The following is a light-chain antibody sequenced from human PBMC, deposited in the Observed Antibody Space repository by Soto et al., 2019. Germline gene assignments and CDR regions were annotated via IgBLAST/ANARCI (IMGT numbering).Light chain of an antibody. CDR3: CSYAGTYNVV. Sequence: QSALTQPRSVSGSPGQSVTISCTGTSSYVGGYTYVSWYQQHPGKAPKFMIYDVSERLSGVPDRFSGSKSGNTASLTISGLHAEDEADYYCCSYAGTYNVVFSGWTEHTVL. CDR2: DVS. J-gene: IGLJ3*02. V-gene: IGLV2-11*01. CDR1: SSYVGGYTY.